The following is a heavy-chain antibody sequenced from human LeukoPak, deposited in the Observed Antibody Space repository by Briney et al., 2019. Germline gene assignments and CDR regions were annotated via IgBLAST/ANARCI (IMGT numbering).Heavy chain of an antibody. CDR1: GFTVSSNY. CDR3: ARAPWSYGLFYFDY. J-gene: IGHJ4*02. D-gene: IGHD3-10*01. CDR2: IYSGGST. Sequence: GGSLRLYCAASGFTVSSNYMSWVRQAPGKGLEWVSVIYSGGSTYYAGSVKGRFTISRDNSKNTLYLQMNSLRAEDTAVYYCARAPWSYGLFYFDYWGQGTLVTVSS. V-gene: IGHV3-53*01.